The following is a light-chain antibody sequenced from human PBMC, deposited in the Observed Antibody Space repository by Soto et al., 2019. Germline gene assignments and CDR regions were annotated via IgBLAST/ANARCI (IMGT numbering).Light chain of an antibody. CDR3: QQYNNWPPLT. V-gene: IGKV1-39*01. CDR1: QSISRY. Sequence: DIQLTQSPTSLSACVGDRITITRRSSQSISRYLNWYQQRPGTAPKVLIFGANSLQSGVPARFSGSGSGTEFTLTISSLQSEDFAVYYCQQYNNWPPLTFGGGTKVDIK. CDR2: GAN. J-gene: IGKJ4*01.